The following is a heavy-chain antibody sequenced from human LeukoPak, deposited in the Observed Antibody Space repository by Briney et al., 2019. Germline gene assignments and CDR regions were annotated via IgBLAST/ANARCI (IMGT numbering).Heavy chain of an antibody. V-gene: IGHV4-39*07. CDR1: GGSINSGGYY. CDR3: ARDYYGSGSYYKAFDY. D-gene: IGHD3-10*01. J-gene: IGHJ4*02. Sequence: SETLSLTCTVSGGSINSGGYYWGWIRQPPGKGLEWIGNIYYSGSTYYNSSLESRVTISVDKSKNQFSLKLSSVTAADTAVYYCARDYYGSGSYYKAFDYWGQGTLVTVSS. CDR2: IYYSGST.